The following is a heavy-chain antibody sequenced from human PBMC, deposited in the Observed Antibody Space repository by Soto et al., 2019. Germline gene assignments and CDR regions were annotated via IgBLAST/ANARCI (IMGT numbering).Heavy chain of an antibody. V-gene: IGHV1-8*01. CDR3: ARGVVARVED. CDR2: MSPNCGKT. CDR1: GYTFTSLD. J-gene: IGHJ4*02. Sequence: GASVKVSCKASGYTFTSLDINWVRQAPVRVLEWMGCMSPNCGKTGYAEKFQGRVSMTRDTSINTAYMELSSLRSDDTAVYFCARGVVARVEDWGQGTMVTLSS. D-gene: IGHD2-15*01.